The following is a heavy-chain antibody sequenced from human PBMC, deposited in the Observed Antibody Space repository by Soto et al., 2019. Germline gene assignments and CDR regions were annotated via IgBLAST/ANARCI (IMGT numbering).Heavy chain of an antibody. Sequence: QVQLQESGPGLVKPSGTLSVTCAVSSGSISSSNWWRWVRQPPGKGLEWIGEIYHSGHTNYNPSLKSRVTISVDKAKHELSLKLSSVTAADTAVDYCARSGSYRTFDYWGQGTRVTVSS. V-gene: IGHV4-4*02. J-gene: IGHJ4*02. CDR1: SGSISSSNW. D-gene: IGHD3-16*02. CDR3: ARSGSYRTFDY. CDR2: IYHSGHT.